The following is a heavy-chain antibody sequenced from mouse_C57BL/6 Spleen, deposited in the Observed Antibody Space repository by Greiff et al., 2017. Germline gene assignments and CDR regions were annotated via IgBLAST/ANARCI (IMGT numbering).Heavy chain of an antibody. CDR2: IRLKSDNYAT. V-gene: IGHV6-3*01. Sequence: EVQLVESGAGLVKPGGSLKLSCAASGFTFSSYAMSWVRQTPEKGLEWVAQIRLKSDNYATHYAESVKGRFTISRDDSKRSVYLQMNNLRAEDTGIYYCTGDYDYDVGYAMDYWGQGTSVTVSS. CDR1: GFTFSSYA. CDR3: TGDYDYDVGYAMDY. J-gene: IGHJ4*01. D-gene: IGHD2-4*01.